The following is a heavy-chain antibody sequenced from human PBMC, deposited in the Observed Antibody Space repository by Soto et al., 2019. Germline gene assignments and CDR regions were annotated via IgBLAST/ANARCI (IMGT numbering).Heavy chain of an antibody. J-gene: IGHJ6*02. D-gene: IGHD3-3*01. CDR3: AKANDREITIFGLAYYYYGMDV. CDR1: GFTFDDYA. CDR2: IRGDGGST. Sequence: GGSLRLSCAASGFTFDDYAMHWVSQAPGKGLEWVSLIRGDGGSTYYADSVKGRFTISRDNSKNSLYLQMNSLRTEDTVLYYCAKANDREITIFGLAYYYYGMDVWGQGTTVTVSS. V-gene: IGHV3-43*02.